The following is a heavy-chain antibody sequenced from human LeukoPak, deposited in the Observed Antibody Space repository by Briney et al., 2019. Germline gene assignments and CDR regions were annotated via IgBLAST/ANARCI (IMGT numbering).Heavy chain of an antibody. CDR3: AKDAQYYYGSGTYFDY. D-gene: IGHD3-10*01. Sequence: GGSLSLSCAASGFTFNNYGMTWVRQAPGKGLEWVSFISSSGGSTYYADSVKGRFTISRDNSKNTLYLQMNSLRAGDTAVYYCAKDAQYYYGSGTYFDYWGQGTLVTVSS. V-gene: IGHV3-23*01. CDR1: GFTFNNYG. CDR2: ISSSGGST. J-gene: IGHJ4*02.